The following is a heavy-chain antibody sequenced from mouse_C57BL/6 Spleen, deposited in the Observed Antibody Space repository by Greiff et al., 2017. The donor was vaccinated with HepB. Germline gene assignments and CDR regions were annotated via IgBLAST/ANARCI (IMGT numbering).Heavy chain of an antibody. CDR2: IDPSDSET. CDR3: AREGYSNYDY. D-gene: IGHD2-5*01. J-gene: IGHJ2*01. Sequence: VQLQQPGAELMRPGSSVKLSCKASGYTFTSYWMHWVKQRPIQGLEWIGNIDPSDSETHYNQKFKDKATLTVDKSSSTAYMQLSSLTSEDSAVYYCAREGYSNYDYWGQGTTLTVSS. V-gene: IGHV1-52*01. CDR1: GYTFTSYW.